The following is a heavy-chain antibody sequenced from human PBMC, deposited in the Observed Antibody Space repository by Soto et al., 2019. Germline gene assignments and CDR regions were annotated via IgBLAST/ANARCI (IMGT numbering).Heavy chain of an antibody. Sequence: QVQLVQSGAEVKKPGASVKVSCKASGYTFTGYYMHWVRQAPGQGLEWMGWINPNSGGTNYARKFHGWVTMTRDTSIRTAYRELSRLRSDDTAVYYCARYSAAQANYYYGMDVWGQGTTVTVSS. J-gene: IGHJ6*02. CDR3: ARYSAAQANYYYGMDV. D-gene: IGHD6-6*01. CDR1: GYTFTGYY. V-gene: IGHV1-2*04. CDR2: INPNSGGT.